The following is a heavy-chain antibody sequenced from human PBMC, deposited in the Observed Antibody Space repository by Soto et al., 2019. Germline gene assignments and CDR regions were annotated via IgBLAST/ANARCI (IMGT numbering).Heavy chain of an antibody. Sequence: EMHLLESGGGLVQPGGSLRLSCAASGFTFSTYVMSWIRQAPGKGLEWVSSITGNSDEIFYAYSVRGPFTISRDNSNRSVYIRMNSLRAEDRALYYCVKRGANWGAFDVWGQGTVVTVSS. CDR3: VKRGANWGAFDV. CDR2: ITGNSDEI. CDR1: GFTFSTYV. V-gene: IGHV3-23*01. J-gene: IGHJ3*01. D-gene: IGHD1-26*01.